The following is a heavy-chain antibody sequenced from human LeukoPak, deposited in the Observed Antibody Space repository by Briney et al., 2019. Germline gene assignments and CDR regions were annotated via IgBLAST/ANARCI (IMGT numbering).Heavy chain of an antibody. CDR2: INSDGRST. D-gene: IGHD4-17*01. CDR3: ARILRNDAFDI. Sequence: PGGSLRLSCAASGFTFSTYWMHWARQAPGKGLVGVAHINSDGRSTYYADSVKGRFTISRDNAKNSLYLQMNSLRAEDTAVYYCARILRNDAFDIWGQGTMVTVSS. CDR1: GFTFSTYW. J-gene: IGHJ3*02. V-gene: IGHV3-74*01.